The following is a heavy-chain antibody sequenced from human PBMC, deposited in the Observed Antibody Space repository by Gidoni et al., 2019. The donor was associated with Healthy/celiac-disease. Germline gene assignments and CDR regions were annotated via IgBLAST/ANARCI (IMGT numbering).Heavy chain of an antibody. J-gene: IGHJ4*02. CDR2: ISSSSSYI. V-gene: IGHV3-21*01. CDR3: ARGMAEDDSSSPGGAVDY. Sequence: EVQLVESGGGLVKPGGSLRLSCAASGVTVSSQSRNWVRQAPGKGLDWVSSISSSSSYIYYADSVKGRFTISRDNAKNSLYLQMNSLRAEDTAVYYCARGMAEDDSSSPGGAVDYWGQGTLVTVSS. D-gene: IGHD6-6*01. CDR1: GVTVSSQS.